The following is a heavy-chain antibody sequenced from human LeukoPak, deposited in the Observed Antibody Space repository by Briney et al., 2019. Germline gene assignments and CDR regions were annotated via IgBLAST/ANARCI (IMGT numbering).Heavy chain of an antibody. CDR2: INHSGST. D-gene: IGHD3-10*01. CDR1: GGSFSGYY. J-gene: IGHJ4*02. CDR3: ARLRMVRYYGSGSYYFDY. Sequence: SETLSLTCAVYGGSFSGYYWSWIRQPPGKGLEWIGEINHSGSTNYNPSLKSRVTISVDTSKNQFSLKLSSVTAADTAVYCCARLRMVRYYGSGSYYFDYWGQGTLVTVSS. V-gene: IGHV4-34*01.